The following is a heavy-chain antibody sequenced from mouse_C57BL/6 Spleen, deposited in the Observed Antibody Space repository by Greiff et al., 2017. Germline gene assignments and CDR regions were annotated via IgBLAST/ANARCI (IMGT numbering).Heavy chain of an antibody. Sequence: EVKLLESGPGLVKPSQSLSLTCSVTGYSITSGYYWNWIRQFPGNKLEWMGYISYDGSNNYNPSLKNRISITRDTSKNQFFLKLNSVTTEDTATYYCARGYTGDYWGQGTTLTVSS. J-gene: IGHJ2*01. V-gene: IGHV3-6*01. CDR3: ARGYTGDY. CDR2: ISYDGSN. CDR1: GYSITSGYY. D-gene: IGHD3-1*01.